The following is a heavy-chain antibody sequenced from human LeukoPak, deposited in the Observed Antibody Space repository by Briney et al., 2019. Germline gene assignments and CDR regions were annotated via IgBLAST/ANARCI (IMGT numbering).Heavy chain of an antibody. J-gene: IGHJ4*02. CDR1: GGSVSSSTYY. CDR3: ARLSKGRYFDYIFDF. Sequence: SETLSLTCAVSGGSVSSSTYYWGWVRQPPGKGLEWIGNIYYTGSSYYNPSLKSRVTMSVDTSKNQFSLKMNSVTAADTAVYYCARLSKGRYFDYIFDFWGQGTLLTVSS. V-gene: IGHV4-39*01. D-gene: IGHD3-9*01. CDR2: IYYTGSS.